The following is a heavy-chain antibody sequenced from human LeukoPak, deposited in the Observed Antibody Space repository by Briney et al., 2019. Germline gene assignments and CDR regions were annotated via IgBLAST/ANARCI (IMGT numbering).Heavy chain of an antibody. J-gene: IGHJ4*02. CDR2: ISGSGGST. CDR1: GFTFSSYA. CDR3: AGTPRSTMVRGTRLDY. V-gene: IGHV3-23*01. Sequence: PGGSLRLSCAASGFTFSSYAMSWVRQAPGKGLEWVSGISGSGGSTYYADSVMGRFTISRDNSKNTLYLQMNSLRAEDTAVYYCAGTPRSTMVRGTRLDYWGQGTLVTVSS. D-gene: IGHD3-10*01.